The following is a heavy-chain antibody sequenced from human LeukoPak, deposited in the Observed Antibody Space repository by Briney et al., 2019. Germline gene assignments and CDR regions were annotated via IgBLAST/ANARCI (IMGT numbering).Heavy chain of an antibody. J-gene: IGHJ4*02. CDR2: IYTSGST. Sequence: SETLSLTCTVSGGSISSGSYYWSWIRQPAGKGLEWIGRIYTSGSTNYNPSLKSRVTTSVDTSKNQFSLKLSSVTAADTAVYYCARGSGLYSNLDYWGQGTLVTVSS. D-gene: IGHD4-11*01. V-gene: IGHV4-61*02. CDR3: ARGSGLYSNLDY. CDR1: GGSISSGSYY.